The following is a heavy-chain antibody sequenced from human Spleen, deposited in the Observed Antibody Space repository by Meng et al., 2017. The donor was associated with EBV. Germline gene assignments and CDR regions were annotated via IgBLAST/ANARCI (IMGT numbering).Heavy chain of an antibody. V-gene: IGHV4-61*01. CDR2: IYYSGST. Sequence: QVQLQESGPGLVKPSXXXXXXCTVSGGSVSSGSYYWSWIRQPPGKGLEWIGYIYYSGSTNYNPSLKSRVTISVDTSKNQFSLKLSSVTAADTAVYYCARTITRVGFDLWGRGTLVTVSS. D-gene: IGHD5-24*01. J-gene: IGHJ2*01. CDR1: GGSVSSGSYY. CDR3: ARTITRVGFDL.